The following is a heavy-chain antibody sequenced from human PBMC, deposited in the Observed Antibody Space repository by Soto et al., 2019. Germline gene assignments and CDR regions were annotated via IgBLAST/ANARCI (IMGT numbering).Heavy chain of an antibody. Sequence: PGGSLRLSCAASGFTVSSNYMSWVRQAPGKGLEWVSVIYSGGSTYYADSVKGRFTISRDNSKNTLYLQMNSLRAEDTAVYYCAKDRARQWLVTLFDYWGQGTLVTVSS. CDR1: GFTVSSNY. D-gene: IGHD6-19*01. CDR2: IYSGGST. J-gene: IGHJ4*02. V-gene: IGHV3-53*05. CDR3: AKDRARQWLVTLFDY.